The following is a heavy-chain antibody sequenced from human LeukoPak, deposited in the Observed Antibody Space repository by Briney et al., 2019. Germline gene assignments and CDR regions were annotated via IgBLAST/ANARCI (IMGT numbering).Heavy chain of an antibody. Sequence: SETLSLTCTVPGGSISSSSYYWGWIRQPPGKGLEWIGSIYYSGSTYYNPSLKSRVTISVDTPKNQFSLKLSSVTAADTAVYYCARHSYYDSSGYYYFDYWGQGTLVTVSS. CDR1: GGSISSSSYY. D-gene: IGHD3-22*01. CDR2: IYYSGST. V-gene: IGHV4-39*01. CDR3: ARHSYYDSSGYYYFDY. J-gene: IGHJ4*02.